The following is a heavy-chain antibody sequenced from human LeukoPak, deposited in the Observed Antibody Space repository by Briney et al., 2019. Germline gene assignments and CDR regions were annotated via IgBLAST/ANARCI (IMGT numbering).Heavy chain of an antibody. D-gene: IGHD2-15*01. CDR3: ARVKPRTPYYYYYYGMDV. Sequence: GASVKVSCKASGYTFTSYGISWVRQAPGQGLEWMGWISAYNGNTNYAQKLRGRVTMTTDTSTSTAYMELRSLRSDDTAVYYCARVKPRTPYYYYYYGMDVWGQGTTVTVSS. V-gene: IGHV1-18*01. J-gene: IGHJ6*02. CDR1: GYTFTSYG. CDR2: ISAYNGNT.